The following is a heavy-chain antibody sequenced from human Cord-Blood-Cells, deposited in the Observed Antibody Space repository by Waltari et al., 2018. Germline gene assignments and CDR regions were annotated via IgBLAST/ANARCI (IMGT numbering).Heavy chain of an antibody. CDR3: ARGRGDDILTGYYNFDY. CDR2: INPSGGST. Sequence: QVQLVQSGAEVKKPGASVKVSCKASGYTFTSYHLPWLRQAPGQGLEWMGIINPSGGSTSYAQKFQGRVTMTRDTSTSTVYMELSSLRSEDTAVYYCARGRGDDILTGYYNFDYWGQGTLVTVSS. D-gene: IGHD3-9*01. V-gene: IGHV1-46*01. CDR1: GYTFTSYH. J-gene: IGHJ4*02.